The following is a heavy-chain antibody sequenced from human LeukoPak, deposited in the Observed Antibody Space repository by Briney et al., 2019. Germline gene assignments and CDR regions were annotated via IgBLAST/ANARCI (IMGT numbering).Heavy chain of an antibody. J-gene: IGHJ4*02. CDR3: GRWGYFDSGNYFVVDY. CDR2: IHNNGDS. CDR1: GDSIRSYY. D-gene: IGHD3-22*01. Sequence: SETLSLTCIVSGDSIRSYYWNWIRQAPGKALEWIGHIHNNGDSAYNFSLKSRVTTSMDTSKNQFSLKLSSVTAADTAVYYCGRWGYFDSGNYFVVDYWGQGTVVTVSS. V-gene: IGHV4-59*01.